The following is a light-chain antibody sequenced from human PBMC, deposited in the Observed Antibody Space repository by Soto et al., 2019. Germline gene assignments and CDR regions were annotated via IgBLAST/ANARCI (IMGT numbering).Light chain of an antibody. V-gene: IGLV2-23*02. CDR3: CSYSSRSTFV. CDR2: EVT. J-gene: IGLJ2*01. Sequence: QCALTQPASVSGSPGQSITISCTGTSSDVGNYDYVSWYQQYPGKAPKLMISEVTKRPSGVSIRFSGSKSGNTASLTISGLQPEDEADYYCCSYSSRSTFVFGGGTKLTVL. CDR1: SSDVGNYDY.